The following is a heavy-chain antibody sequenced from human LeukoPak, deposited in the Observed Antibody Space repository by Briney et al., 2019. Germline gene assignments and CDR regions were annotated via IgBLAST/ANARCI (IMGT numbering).Heavy chain of an antibody. V-gene: IGHV4-59*01. D-gene: IGHD2-15*01. CDR2: IHYSGST. J-gene: IGHJ4*02. CDR1: GGSISSYY. CDR3: ARAYCSGGSCPNFDY. Sequence: SETLSLTCTVSGGSISSYYWSWIRQPPGKGLEWIGYIHYSGSTNYNPSLKSRATISGDTSKNQFSLKPSSVTAADTAVYYCARAYCSGGSCPNFDYWGQGTLVTVSS.